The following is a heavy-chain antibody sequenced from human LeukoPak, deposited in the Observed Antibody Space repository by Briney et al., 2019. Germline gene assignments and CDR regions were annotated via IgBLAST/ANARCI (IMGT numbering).Heavy chain of an antibody. Sequence: PGGSLRLSCAASGFTFSSYSMNWVRQAPGKGLEWVSSISSSSSYIYYADSVKGRFTISRDNAKNSLYLQMNSLRAEDTAVYYCASETVSGSYWAYYYYGMDVWGQGTTVTVSS. V-gene: IGHV3-21*01. CDR3: ASETVSGSYWAYYYYGMDV. CDR2: ISSSSSYI. J-gene: IGHJ6*02. D-gene: IGHD1-26*01. CDR1: GFTFSSYS.